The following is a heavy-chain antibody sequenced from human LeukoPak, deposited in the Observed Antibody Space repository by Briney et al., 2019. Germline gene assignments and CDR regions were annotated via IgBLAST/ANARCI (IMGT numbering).Heavy chain of an antibody. CDR2: IKSKTDGGTT. CDR3: ARASYRAYSTSYYYYYMDV. D-gene: IGHD3-16*02. V-gene: IGHV3-15*01. Sequence: GGSLRLSCAASGFTFSNAWMSWVRQAPGKGLEWVGRIKSKTDGGTTDYAAPVKGRFTISRDDSKNTLYLQMNSLRAEDTAVYYCARASYRAYSTSYYYYYMDVWGKGTTVTVSS. CDR1: GFTFSNAW. J-gene: IGHJ6*03.